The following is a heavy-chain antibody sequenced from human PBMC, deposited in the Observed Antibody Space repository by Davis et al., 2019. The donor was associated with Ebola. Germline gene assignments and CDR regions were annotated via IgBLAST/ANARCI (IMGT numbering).Heavy chain of an antibody. Sequence: MLSETLSLTCTVSGGSISSGGYYWNWIRQHPGKGLEWIGYIYYSGSTYYNPSLKSRVTISVDTSKNQFSLKLSSVTAADTAVYYCARLEGGYGMDVWGQGTTVTVSS. CDR1: GGSISSGGYY. D-gene: IGHD1-1*01. V-gene: IGHV4-31*03. J-gene: IGHJ6*02. CDR2: IYYSGST. CDR3: ARLEGGYGMDV.